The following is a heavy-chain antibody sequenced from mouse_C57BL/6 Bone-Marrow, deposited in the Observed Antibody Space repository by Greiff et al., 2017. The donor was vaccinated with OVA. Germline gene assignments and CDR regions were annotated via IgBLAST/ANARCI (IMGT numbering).Heavy chain of an antibody. CDR3: ARWWLLREGDY. V-gene: IGHV1-81*01. J-gene: IGHJ2*01. CDR1: GYTFTSYG. D-gene: IGHD2-3*01. CDR2: IYPRSGNT. Sequence: QVQLKESGAELARPGASVKLSCKASGYTFTSYGISWVKQRTGQGLEWIGEIYPRSGNTYYNEKFKGKATLTADKSSSTAYMELRSLTSEDSAVYFCARWWLLREGDYWGQGTTLTVSS.